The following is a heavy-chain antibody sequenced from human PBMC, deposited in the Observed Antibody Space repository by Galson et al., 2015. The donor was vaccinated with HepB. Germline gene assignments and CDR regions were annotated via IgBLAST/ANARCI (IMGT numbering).Heavy chain of an antibody. J-gene: IGHJ4*02. CDR1: VLDLGATW. CDR2: LKIKTDCGTT. V-gene: IGHV3-15*01. D-gene: IGHD2-21*02. Sequence: LRLWFAGSVLDLGATWSNCVGGAPGKGRKGVDRLKIKTDCGTTDYALPVKGRFTLSRNDSKNILYLPMNSLQTEDTAVYYCTTDPYFGDFWSWGMFWGQGTLVTVSS. CDR3: TTDPYFGDFWSWGMF.